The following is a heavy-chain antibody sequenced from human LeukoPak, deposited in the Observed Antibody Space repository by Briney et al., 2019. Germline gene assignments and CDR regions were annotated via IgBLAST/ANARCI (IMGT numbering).Heavy chain of an antibody. V-gene: IGHV3-53*01. D-gene: IGHD4-17*01. J-gene: IGHJ4*02. CDR1: GFTVSSNY. CDR3: ARDYGPTPFDY. CDR2: MYSDGST. Sequence: PGGSLRLSCAASGFTVSSNYMTWVRQAPGMGLECVSVMYSDGSTFYADSVKGRFIMSRDNSKNTLYLQMNSLRAEDTAVYYCARDYGPTPFDYWGQGTLVIVSS.